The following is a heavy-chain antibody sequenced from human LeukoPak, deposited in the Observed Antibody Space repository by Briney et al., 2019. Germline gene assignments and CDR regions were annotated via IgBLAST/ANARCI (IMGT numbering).Heavy chain of an antibody. CDR2: IHYSGSS. J-gene: IGHJ1*01. D-gene: IGHD6-19*01. V-gene: IGHV4-39*07. CDR3: ARGWLGAEYFQH. CDR1: GGSISSSSHY. Sequence: PSETLSLTCTVSGGSISSSSHYWGWIRQPPGKGLEWIGSIHYSGSSYYNPSLKSRVTMSVDTSKIQFSLKLSSVTAADTAVYYCARGWLGAEYFQHWGQGTLVTVSS.